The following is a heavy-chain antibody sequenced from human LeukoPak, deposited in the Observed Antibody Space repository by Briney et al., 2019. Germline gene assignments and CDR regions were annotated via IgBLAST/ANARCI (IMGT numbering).Heavy chain of an antibody. CDR3: ATDCSGNRCYSL. J-gene: IGHJ4*02. D-gene: IGHD2-15*01. CDR1: GFTFDDYA. Sequence: PWGSLRLSCAVSGFTFDDYAMNWVRQAPGKGLEWVSFISGDGGSKYYADSVKGRFAISRDNSKNSLFLQMNSLRLGDTALYYCATDCSGNRCYSLWGQGTLVTVSS. CDR2: ISGDGGSK. V-gene: IGHV3-43*02.